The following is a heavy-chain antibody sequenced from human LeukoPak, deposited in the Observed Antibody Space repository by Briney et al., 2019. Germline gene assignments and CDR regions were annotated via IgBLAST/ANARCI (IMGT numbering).Heavy chain of an antibody. J-gene: IGHJ2*01. CDR3: AKAIAAPVWYFDL. Sequence: GGSLRLSCAASGFTFTSYAMSWVRQAPGKGLEWVSAISGGGGNTYYADSVKGRFTISRDNSRNTLYLQMNTLRAEDTAVYYCAKAIAAPVWYFDLWGRGTLVTVSS. D-gene: IGHD6-13*01. CDR1: GFTFTSYA. V-gene: IGHV3-23*01. CDR2: ISGGGGNT.